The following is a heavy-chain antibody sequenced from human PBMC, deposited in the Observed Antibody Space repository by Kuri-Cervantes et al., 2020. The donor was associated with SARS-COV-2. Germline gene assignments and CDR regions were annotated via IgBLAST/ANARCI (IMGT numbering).Heavy chain of an antibody. CDR3: AREGSGYDSGYYFDY. J-gene: IGHJ4*02. V-gene: IGHV3-23*01. D-gene: IGHD5-12*01. CDR1: GFTFSSYA. CDR2: ISAKGDST. Sequence: GESLKISCAASGFTFSSYAMSWVRQAPGKGLEWVSAISAKGDSTYYADSVKGRFTISRDNAKNSLYLQMNSLRAEDTAVYYCAREGSGYDSGYYFDYWGQGTLVTVSS.